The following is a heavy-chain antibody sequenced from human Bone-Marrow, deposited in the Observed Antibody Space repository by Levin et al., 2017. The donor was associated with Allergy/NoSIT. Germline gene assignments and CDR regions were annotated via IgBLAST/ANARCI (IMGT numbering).Heavy chain of an antibody. J-gene: IGHJ4*02. CDR2: LDSSGDFT. D-gene: IGHD3-3*01. V-gene: IGHV3-23*01. Sequence: PGGSLRLSCAASGFTFTNYAMSWVRQAPGKGLEWISGLDSSGDFTSYSDSVKGRFTVSRDNSKNTLYLQMNSLRAEDTAVYYCAKDLLGWSGYYTSFDYWGQGTLVTVSS. CDR1: GFTFTNYA. CDR3: AKDLLGWSGYYTSFDY.